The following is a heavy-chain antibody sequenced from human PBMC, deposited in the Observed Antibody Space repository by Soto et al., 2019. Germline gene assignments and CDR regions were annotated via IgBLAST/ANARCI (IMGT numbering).Heavy chain of an antibody. V-gene: IGHV4-30-4*01. CDR1: GGPISSGDYY. CDR3: ARGVGQTDASGWFDP. Sequence: SETLSLTCTVSGGPISSGDYYWSWIRQPPGKGLEWIGYIYYSGSTYYNPSLKSRVTISVDTSKNQFSLKLSSVTAADTAVYYCARGVGQTDASGWFDPWGQGTLVTVSS. CDR2: IYYSGST. D-gene: IGHD3-10*01. J-gene: IGHJ5*02.